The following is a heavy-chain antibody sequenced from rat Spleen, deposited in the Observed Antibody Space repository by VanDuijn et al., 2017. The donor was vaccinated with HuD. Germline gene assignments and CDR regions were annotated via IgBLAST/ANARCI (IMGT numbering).Heavy chain of an antibody. CDR1: GFTFNKYW. D-gene: IGHD4-3*01. CDR2: ITNTGAVT. CDR3: AKEEFGVTFGN. Sequence: EVQLVESGGGLVQPGRSLKLSCVASGFTFNKYWMTWIRQAPGKGLEWVASITNTGAVTYYPDSVKGRFTISRDNAENTVYLQMNSLRSADTATYYSAKEEFGVTFGNWGQGVMVTVSS. J-gene: IGHJ2*01. V-gene: IGHV5-31*01.